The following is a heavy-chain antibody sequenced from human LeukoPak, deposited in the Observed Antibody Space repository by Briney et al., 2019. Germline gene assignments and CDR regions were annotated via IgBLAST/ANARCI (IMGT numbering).Heavy chain of an antibody. CDR3: ARSTSGYSYGYVDDAFDI. CDR2: IIPILGIA. D-gene: IGHD5-18*01. V-gene: IGHV1-69*02. CDR1: GGTFSSYT. J-gene: IGHJ3*02. Sequence: ASVKVSCKASGGTFSSYTISWVRQAPGQGLEWMGRIIPILGIANYAQKFQGRVTITADKSTSTAYMELSSLRSEDTAVYYCARSTSGYSYGYVDDAFDIWGQGTTVTVSS.